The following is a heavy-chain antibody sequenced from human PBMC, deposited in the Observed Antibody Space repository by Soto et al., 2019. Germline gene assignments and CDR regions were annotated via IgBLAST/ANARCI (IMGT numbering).Heavy chain of an antibody. V-gene: IGHV1-18*01. Sequence: QVQLVQSGAEVKKPGASVKVSCKASGYTFASYAISWMRQAPGQGLEWMGWISAYNGNTNYAQKLQGRGPMTPDTSTSTAYMGLRTLGSDDTAVYYCARDPPPPDYWGQGTLVTVSS. CDR3: ARDPPPPDY. CDR2: ISAYNGNT. CDR1: GYTFASYA. J-gene: IGHJ4*02.